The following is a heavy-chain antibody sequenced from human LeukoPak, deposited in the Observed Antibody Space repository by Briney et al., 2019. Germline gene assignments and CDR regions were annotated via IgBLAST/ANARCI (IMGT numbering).Heavy chain of an antibody. CDR1: GCTFSSYA. CDR3: AKGRPCSSTSCYGSYFDY. V-gene: IGHV3-23*01. D-gene: IGHD2-2*01. Sequence: GGSLRLSCAASGCTFSSYAMSWVRQAPGKGLEWVSAISGSGDSTYYADSVKGRFTISRDNSKNTLYLQMNSLRAEDTAVYYCAKGRPCSSTSCYGSYFDYWGQGTLVTVSS. CDR2: ISGSGDST. J-gene: IGHJ4*02.